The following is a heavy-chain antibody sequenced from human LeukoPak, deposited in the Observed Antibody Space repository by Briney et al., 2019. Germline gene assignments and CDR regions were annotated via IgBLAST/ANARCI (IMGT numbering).Heavy chain of an antibody. Sequence: ASVKVSCKASGYTFTSYGISWVRQAPGQGLEWMGWISAYNGNTNYGQNLQGRVTMTTDTSTSTAYMELRSLRSDDTAVYYCARDIEVVPAIAYYYYGMDAWGQGTTVTVSS. CDR1: GYTFTSYG. J-gene: IGHJ6*02. CDR3: ARDIEVVPAIAYYYYGMDA. V-gene: IGHV1-18*01. CDR2: ISAYNGNT. D-gene: IGHD2-2*01.